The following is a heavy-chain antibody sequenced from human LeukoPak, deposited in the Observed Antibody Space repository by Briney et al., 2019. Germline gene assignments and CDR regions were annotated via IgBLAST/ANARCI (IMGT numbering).Heavy chain of an antibody. Sequence: ASVKVSCKVSGYTLTELSMHWVRQAPGKGLEWMGGFDPEDGETIYARKFQGRVTMTEDTSTDTAYMELSSLRSEDTAVYYCATDRSSWGRLRGYYALEYMDVWGKGTTATVSS. CDR3: ATDRSSWGRLRGYYALEYMDV. J-gene: IGHJ6*03. CDR2: FDPEDGET. V-gene: IGHV1-24*01. D-gene: IGHD3-22*01. CDR1: GYTLTELS.